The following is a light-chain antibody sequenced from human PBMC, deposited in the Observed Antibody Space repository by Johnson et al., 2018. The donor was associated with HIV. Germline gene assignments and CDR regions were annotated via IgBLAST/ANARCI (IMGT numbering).Light chain of an antibody. CDR3: GTWDTRLSPGGV. V-gene: IGLV1-51*01. CDR1: SSNIGNNY. Sequence: QSVLTQPPSVSAAPGQRVTISCSGSSSNIGNNYVSWYQQLPGTAPKLLIYDNDKRPSGIPDRFSGSKSGTSATLGITGLQTGDEADYDCGTWDTRLSPGGVFVTGTQ. CDR2: DND. J-gene: IGLJ1*01.